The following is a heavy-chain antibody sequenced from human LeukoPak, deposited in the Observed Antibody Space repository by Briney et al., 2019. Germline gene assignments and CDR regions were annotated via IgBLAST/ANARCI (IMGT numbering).Heavy chain of an antibody. CDR3: ARDRIGDSSVCWYFDL. D-gene: IGHD3-22*01. J-gene: IGHJ2*01. CDR2: IIPILGIA. Sequence: ASVKVSCKASGGTFSSYAISWVRQAPGQGLEWMGRIIPILGIANYAQKFQGRVTITADKSTSTAYMELRSLRSDDTAVYYCARDRIGDSSVCWYFDLWGRGTLVTVSS. CDR1: GGTFSSYA. V-gene: IGHV1-69*04.